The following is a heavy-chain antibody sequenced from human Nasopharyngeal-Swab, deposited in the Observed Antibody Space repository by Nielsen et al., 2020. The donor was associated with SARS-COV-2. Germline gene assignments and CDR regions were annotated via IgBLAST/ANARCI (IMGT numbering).Heavy chain of an antibody. Sequence: ASVKVSCKASGYTFTSYGISWVRQAPGQGLEWMGWISAYNGNTNYAQELQGRVTMTTDTSTSTAYMELRSLRSDDTAVYYCASPATVVTLDAFDIWGQGTMVTVSS. J-gene: IGHJ3*02. D-gene: IGHD4-23*01. V-gene: IGHV1-18*01. CDR3: ASPATVVTLDAFDI. CDR2: ISAYNGNT. CDR1: GYTFTSYG.